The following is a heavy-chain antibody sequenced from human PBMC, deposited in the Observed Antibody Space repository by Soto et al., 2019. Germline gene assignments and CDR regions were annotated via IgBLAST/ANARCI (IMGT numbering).Heavy chain of an antibody. Sequence: GESLKISCEGSGYSFTNYWIGWVRQMPGKGLEWMGMINPGDSNARYSPSFQGQVPISVDKSISTAYLQWSSLKASDTAMYYCARLAGGNYYYGMDVWGQGTTVTVSS. D-gene: IGHD3-16*01. J-gene: IGHJ6*02. CDR2: INPGDSNA. CDR1: GYSFTNYW. V-gene: IGHV5-51*01. CDR3: ARLAGGNYYYGMDV.